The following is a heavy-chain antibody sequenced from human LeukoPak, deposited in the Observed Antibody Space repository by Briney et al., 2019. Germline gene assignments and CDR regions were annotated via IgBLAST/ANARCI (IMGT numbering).Heavy chain of an antibody. CDR3: ARDRVSHVRGILRGVFDY. V-gene: IGHV1-2*02. CDR1: GYTFTGYY. D-gene: IGHD3-10*01. J-gene: IGHJ4*02. Sequence: GASVKVSCKASGYTFTGYYMHWVRQAPGQGLEWMGWINPNSGGTNYAQKFQGRVTMTRDTSISTAYMDLNRLKSDDTAVYYCARDRVSHVRGILRGVFDYWGQGPLITVSS. CDR2: INPNSGGT.